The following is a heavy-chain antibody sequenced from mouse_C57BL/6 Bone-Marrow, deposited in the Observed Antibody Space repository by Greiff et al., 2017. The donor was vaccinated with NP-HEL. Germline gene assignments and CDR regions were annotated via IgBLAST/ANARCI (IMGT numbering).Heavy chain of an antibody. Sequence: QVQLQQPGAELVRPGTSVKLSCKASGYTFTSYWMHWVKQRPGQGLEWIGVIDPSDSYTNYNQKFKGKATLTVDTSSSTAYMQLSSLTSEDSAVYYCARKDYDSAWFAYWGQGTLVTVSA. CDR1: GYTFTSYW. V-gene: IGHV1-59*01. CDR2: IDPSDSYT. J-gene: IGHJ3*01. D-gene: IGHD2-4*01. CDR3: ARKDYDSAWFAY.